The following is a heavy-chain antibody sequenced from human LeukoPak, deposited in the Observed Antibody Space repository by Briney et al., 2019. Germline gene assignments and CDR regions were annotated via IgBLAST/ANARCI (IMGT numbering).Heavy chain of an antibody. D-gene: IGHD3-10*01. J-gene: IGHJ4*02. CDR2: FDPEDDET. CDR1: GYTLTELS. Sequence: EASVKVSCKVSGYTLTELSMHWVRQAPGKGLEWMGGFDPEDDETIYAQKFQGRVTMTEDTSTDTAYMELSSLRSEDTAVYYCATDNYYGSGSYYRFDYWGQGTLVTVSS. CDR3: ATDNYYGSGSYYRFDY. V-gene: IGHV1-24*01.